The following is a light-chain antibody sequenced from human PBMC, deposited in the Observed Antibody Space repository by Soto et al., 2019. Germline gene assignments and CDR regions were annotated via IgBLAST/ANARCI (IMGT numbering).Light chain of an antibody. CDR2: AAS. J-gene: IGKJ4*01. CDR1: QGISSY. Sequence: IQLTQSPSSLSASVGDRVTITCRARQGISSYLAWYQQKPGKAPKLLIYAASTLQSGVPSRFSGSGSGTDFTLTISSLQPEDFATYYCQQLNSYPRALTFGGETKVEIK. V-gene: IGKV1-9*01. CDR3: QQLNSYPRALT.